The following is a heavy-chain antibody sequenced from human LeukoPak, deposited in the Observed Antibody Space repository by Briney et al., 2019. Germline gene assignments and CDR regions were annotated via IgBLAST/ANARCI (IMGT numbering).Heavy chain of an antibody. CDR1: GGSLSSSSYY. V-gene: IGHV4-39*07. CDR3: ARDMIIEEMARGDYFDY. CDR2: IYYSGST. J-gene: IGHJ4*02. Sequence: SETLSLTCTVSGGSLSSSSYYWGWLRQPPGRGVEGIGSIYYSGSTYYNPSLKSRVTISVSKSKKQFSWEKSHVTAADTAVYYCARDMIIEEMARGDYFDYWGQGTLVTVSS. D-gene: IGHD5-24*01.